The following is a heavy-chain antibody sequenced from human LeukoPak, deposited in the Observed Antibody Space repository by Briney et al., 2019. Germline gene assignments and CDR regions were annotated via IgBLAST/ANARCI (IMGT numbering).Heavy chain of an antibody. CDR1: RFTFSSYW. V-gene: IGHV3-7*01. D-gene: IGHD1-26*01. J-gene: IGHJ4*02. Sequence: PGGPLRLSCAASRFTFSSYWMIWLRQAPGKGLEGVANIKQGGSEKYYVVSVKGRFTISRDNAKNSLYLQMNSLRAEDTAVYYCARSRKVGATDFWGQGTLVTVSS. CDR3: ARSRKVGATDF. CDR2: IKQGGSEK.